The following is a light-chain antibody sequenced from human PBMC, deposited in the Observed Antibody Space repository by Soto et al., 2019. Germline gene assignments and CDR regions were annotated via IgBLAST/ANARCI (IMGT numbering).Light chain of an antibody. V-gene: IGLV6-57*01. J-gene: IGLJ3*02. Sequence: NFMLTQPHSVSESPGKTVIISCTRSSGSIASNYVQWYQQRPGCSPTTMIYEDNQRLSGVPDRFSGSIDSSSNSASLTISGLKTKDEADYYCQSYDSSNHWVIGGGTKLTVL. CDR2: EDN. CDR3: QSYDSSNHWV. CDR1: SGSIASNY.